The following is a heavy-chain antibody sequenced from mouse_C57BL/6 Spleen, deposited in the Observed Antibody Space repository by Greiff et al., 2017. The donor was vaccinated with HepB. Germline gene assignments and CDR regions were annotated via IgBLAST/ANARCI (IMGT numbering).Heavy chain of an antibody. CDR1: GYSFPGYY. D-gene: IGHD1-1*01. V-gene: IGHV1-42*01. J-gene: IGHJ1*03. Sequence: KESGYSFPGYYMNWVKQRPEKRLEWIGEINPSTGGTTYNQKFKAKSTLTVDKSYSTAYMQLKSLTSEDSAVYYCARRITTVVATGYFDVWGTGTTVTVSS. CDR2: INPSTGGT. CDR3: ARRITTVVATGYFDV.